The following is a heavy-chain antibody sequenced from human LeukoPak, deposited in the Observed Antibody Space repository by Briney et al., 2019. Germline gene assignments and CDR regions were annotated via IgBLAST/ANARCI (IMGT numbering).Heavy chain of an antibody. V-gene: IGHV4-34*01. CDR2: INHSGST. Sequence: SETLSLTCAVYGGSFSGYYWSWIRQPPGKGLEWIGEINHSGSTNYNPSLKSRVTISVDTSKNQFSLKLSSVTAADTAVYYCAREYYGSGTKPIDYWGQGTLVTVSS. J-gene: IGHJ4*02. CDR1: GGSFSGYY. D-gene: IGHD3-10*01. CDR3: AREYYGSGTKPIDY.